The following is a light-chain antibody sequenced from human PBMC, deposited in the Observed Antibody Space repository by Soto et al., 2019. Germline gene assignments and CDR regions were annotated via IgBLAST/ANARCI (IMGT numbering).Light chain of an antibody. CDR3: SSYANSNNPCV. J-gene: IGLJ1*01. CDR1: SSDVGSYDY. V-gene: IGLV2-8*01. CDR2: EVS. Sequence: QSALTQPPSASGSPGQSVTVSCTGTSSDVGSYDYVSWYQQHPGKAPKLMIYEVSKRPSGVPDRFSGSKSGNTASLTVSGLKAEDEADYYCSSYANSNNPCVFGTGTKLTVL.